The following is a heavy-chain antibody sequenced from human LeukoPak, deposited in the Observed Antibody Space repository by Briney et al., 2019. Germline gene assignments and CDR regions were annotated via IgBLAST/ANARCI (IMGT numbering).Heavy chain of an antibody. V-gene: IGHV3-53*01. CDR3: AREYYDNSGGEDAFDI. J-gene: IGHJ3*02. CDR1: GFTVSSNY. Sequence: GGSLRLSCAASGFTVSSNYMNWVRQAPGKGLEWVSVIYSGGSTFFADSVEGRFTISRDNSNNTLYLQMNSLRAEDTAMYYCAREYYDNSGGEDAFDIWGPGTMVTVSS. D-gene: IGHD3-22*01. CDR2: IYSGGST.